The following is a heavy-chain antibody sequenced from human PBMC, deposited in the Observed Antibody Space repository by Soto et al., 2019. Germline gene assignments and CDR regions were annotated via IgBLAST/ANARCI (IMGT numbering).Heavy chain of an antibody. V-gene: IGHV3-9*01. D-gene: IGHD6-13*01. J-gene: IGHJ4*02. CDR1: GFTFDDYA. CDR2: ISWNSGSI. CDR3: AKDPRIAAARTLYYFDY. Sequence: GGSLRLSCAASGFTFDDYAMHWVRQAPGKGLEWVSGISWNSGSIGYADSVKGRFTISRDNAKNSLYLQMNSLRAEDTALYYCAKDPRIAAARTLYYFDYWGQGTLVTVSS.